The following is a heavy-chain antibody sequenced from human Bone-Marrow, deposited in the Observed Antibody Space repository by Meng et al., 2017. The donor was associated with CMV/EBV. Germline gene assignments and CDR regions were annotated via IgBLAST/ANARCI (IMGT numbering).Heavy chain of an antibody. CDR3: ARERFSSSVGFDY. J-gene: IGHJ4*02. CDR1: GYTFTSYY. V-gene: IGHV1-46*01. Sequence: ASEKVSCKASGYTFTSYYIHWVRQAPGQGLEWMGRVNPSGGATSYSQKFQGRVTMTRDTATSTVYMELSSLRSEDTAVYYCARERFSSSVGFDYWGQGKLVTVSS. CDR2: VNPSGGAT. D-gene: IGHD6-6*01.